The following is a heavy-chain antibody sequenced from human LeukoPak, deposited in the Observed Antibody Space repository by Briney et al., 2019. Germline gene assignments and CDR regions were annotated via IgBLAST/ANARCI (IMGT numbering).Heavy chain of an antibody. CDR3: ARGQDIWFGELWAYMDV. CDR2: INPNSGGT. Sequence: ASVKVSCKASGYTLTGYYMHWVRQAPGQGLEWMGWINPNSGGTNYAQKFQGRVTMTRDTSISTDYMELSRLRSDDTAVYYCARGQDIWFGELWAYMDVWGKGTTVTISS. V-gene: IGHV1-2*02. J-gene: IGHJ6*03. D-gene: IGHD3-10*01. CDR1: GYTLTGYY.